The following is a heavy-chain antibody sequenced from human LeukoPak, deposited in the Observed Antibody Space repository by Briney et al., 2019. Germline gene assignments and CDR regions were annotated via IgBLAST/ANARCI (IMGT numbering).Heavy chain of an antibody. CDR3: ARGFRELRWFGDALGGMDV. CDR2: ISPYNGNT. D-gene: IGHD3-10*01. V-gene: IGHV1-18*01. J-gene: IGHJ6*02. CDR1: GYTFTNYG. Sequence: GASVKVSCKASGYTFTNYGISWVRQAPGQGLEWMGWISPYNGNTDYAQKLQGRVTMTTDTSTSTAYMEPRSLRSDDTAVYYCARGFRELRWFGDALGGMDVWGQGTTVTVSS.